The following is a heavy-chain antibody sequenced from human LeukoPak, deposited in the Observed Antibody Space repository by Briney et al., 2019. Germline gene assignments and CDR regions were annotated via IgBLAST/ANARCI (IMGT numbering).Heavy chain of an antibody. D-gene: IGHD1-1*01. Sequence: GASVKVSCKASGYTFTSYDINWVRQATGQGLEWMGWMNPNSGNTGYAQKFQGRVTMTRNTSISTAYMELSSLRSEDTAVYYCAKDLFPLERATSFDGGHWGQGTLVTVSS. CDR2: MNPNSGNT. CDR3: AKDLFPLERATSFDGGH. CDR1: GYTFTSYD. J-gene: IGHJ4*02. V-gene: IGHV1-8*01.